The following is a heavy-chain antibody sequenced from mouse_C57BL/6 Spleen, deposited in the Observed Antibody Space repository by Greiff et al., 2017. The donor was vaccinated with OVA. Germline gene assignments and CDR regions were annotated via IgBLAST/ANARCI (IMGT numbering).Heavy chain of an antibody. CDR3: AREGELGMAY. Sequence: EVQLKESGPELVKPGASVKIPCKASGYTFTDYNMDWVKQSHGKSLEWIGDINPNNGGTIYNQKFKGKATLTVDKSSSTAYMELRSLTSEDTAVYYCAREGELGMAYWGQGTLVTVSA. CDR1: GYTFTDYN. CDR2: INPNNGGT. D-gene: IGHD4-1*01. J-gene: IGHJ3*01. V-gene: IGHV1-18*01.